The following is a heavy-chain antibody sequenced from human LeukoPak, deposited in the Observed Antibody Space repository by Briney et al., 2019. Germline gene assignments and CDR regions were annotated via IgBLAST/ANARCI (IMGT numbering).Heavy chain of an antibody. CDR3: AKVERGLLTVTTLFDY. CDR2: TSGGGGTT. Sequence: GGSLRLSCAASGFTFSSYAMSWVRQAPGKGLQWVSATSGGGGTTYYADSVKGRFTISRDNSKNTLYLQMNSLSAEDTAVYFCAKVERGLLTVTTLFDYWGQGTLVTVSS. D-gene: IGHD4-17*01. CDR1: GFTFSSYA. V-gene: IGHV3-23*01. J-gene: IGHJ4*02.